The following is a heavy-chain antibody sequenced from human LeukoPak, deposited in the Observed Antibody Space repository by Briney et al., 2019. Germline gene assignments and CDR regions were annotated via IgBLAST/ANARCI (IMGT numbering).Heavy chain of an antibody. Sequence: ASVNVSCKASGYTFTSYGISWVRQAPGQGLEWMGWISAYNGNTNYAQKLQGRVTMITDTSTSTAYMELRSLRSDDTAVYYCARDTYYDILTGYADQNWFDPWGQGTLVTVSS. D-gene: IGHD3-9*01. CDR1: GYTFTSYG. CDR3: ARDTYYDILTGYADQNWFDP. J-gene: IGHJ5*02. V-gene: IGHV1-18*04. CDR2: ISAYNGNT.